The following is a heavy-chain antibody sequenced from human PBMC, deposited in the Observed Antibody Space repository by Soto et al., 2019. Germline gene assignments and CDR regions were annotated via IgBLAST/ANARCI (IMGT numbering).Heavy chain of an antibody. CDR1: GFTFSSYG. CDR3: ARDMTTVVTPGYFDY. Sequence: GGSLRLSCAASGFTFSSYGMHWVRQAPGKGLEWVAVIWYDGSNKYYADSVKGRFTISRDNSKNTLYLQMNSLRAEDTAVYYCARDMTTVVTPGYFDYWGQGTLVTVS. J-gene: IGHJ4*02. CDR2: IWYDGSNK. V-gene: IGHV3-33*01. D-gene: IGHD4-17*01.